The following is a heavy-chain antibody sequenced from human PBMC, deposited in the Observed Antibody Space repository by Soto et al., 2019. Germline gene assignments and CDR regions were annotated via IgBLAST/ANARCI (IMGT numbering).Heavy chain of an antibody. CDR1: GFTFDDYI. CDR2: ITWAGGTT. D-gene: IGHD2-2*01. CDR3: TKGAGYRSTLYSWFDP. V-gene: IGHV3-43*01. J-gene: IGHJ5*02. Sequence: EVQLVESGGVVVQPGGSLRLSCAASGFTFDDYIMHWVRQAPGKGLEWVSLITWAGGTTYYADSVQGRFTISRDNSKNSLYLQMNSLGTEDTGFYYCTKGAGYRSTLYSWFDPWGQGTLVTVSS.